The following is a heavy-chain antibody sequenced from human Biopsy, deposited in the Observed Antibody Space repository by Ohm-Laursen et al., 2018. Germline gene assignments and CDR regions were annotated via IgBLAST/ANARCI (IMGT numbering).Heavy chain of an antibody. Sequence: SDTLSLTCTVSGGSISSDYWSWIRQTPGKGLEWIGYIYYSGSTNYNPSLKSRVTISADTSKNQFSLRLDSVTAAGTAVYYCARATNSTGWPYYYFYGMDVWGQGTTVTVSS. CDR1: GGSISSDY. V-gene: IGHV4-59*07. D-gene: IGHD2/OR15-2a*01. J-gene: IGHJ6*02. CDR2: IYYSGST. CDR3: ARATNSTGWPYYYFYGMDV.